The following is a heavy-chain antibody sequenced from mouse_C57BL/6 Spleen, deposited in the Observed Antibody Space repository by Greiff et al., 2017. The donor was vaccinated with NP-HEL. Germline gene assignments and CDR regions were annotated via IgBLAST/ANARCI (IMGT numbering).Heavy chain of an antibody. CDR1: GFTFSSYG. D-gene: IGHD2-2*01. V-gene: IGHV5-6*01. CDR2: ISSGGSYT. CDR3: ARWLPHYFDY. J-gene: IGHJ2*01. Sequence: EVKLVESGGDLVKPGGSLKLSCAASGFTFSSYGMSWVRQTPDKRLEWVATISSGGSYTYYPDSVKGRFTISRDNAKNTLYLQMSSLKSEDTAMYYCARWLPHYFDYWGQGTTLTVSS.